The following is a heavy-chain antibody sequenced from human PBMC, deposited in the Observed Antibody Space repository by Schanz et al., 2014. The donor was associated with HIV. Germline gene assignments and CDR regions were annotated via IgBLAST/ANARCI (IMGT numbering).Heavy chain of an antibody. CDR1: GFTFSSYA. CDR2: ISGSSIT. V-gene: IGHV3-23*01. Sequence: EVQLLESGGGLVQPGGSLRLSCAASGFTFSSYAMSWVRQAPGKGLEWVSAISGSSITYSADSVKGRFTISRDNSKNTLYLQMNSLRAEDTAVYYCARFANWAFDIWGQGTTVTVSS. J-gene: IGHJ3*02. D-gene: IGHD1-1*01. CDR3: ARFANWAFDI.